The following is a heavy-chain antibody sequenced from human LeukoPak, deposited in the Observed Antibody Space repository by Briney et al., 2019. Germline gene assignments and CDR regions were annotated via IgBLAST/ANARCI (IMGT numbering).Heavy chain of an antibody. CDR2: IYYSGST. CDR3: ARVNYYDSRGYGAFDI. D-gene: IGHD3-22*01. J-gene: IGHJ3*02. CDR1: GGSISSYY. V-gene: IGHV4-59*01. Sequence: SETLSLTCTLSGGSISSYYWSWIRQPPGKGLEWIGYIYYSGSTNYNPSLKSRVTISVDTSKNQFSLKLSSVTAADTAVYYCARVNYYDSRGYGAFDIWGQGTMVTVSS.